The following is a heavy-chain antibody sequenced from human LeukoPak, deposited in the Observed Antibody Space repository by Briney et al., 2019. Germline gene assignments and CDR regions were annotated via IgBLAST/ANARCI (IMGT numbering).Heavy chain of an antibody. V-gene: IGHV3-53*05. CDR2: IRDSGEA. J-gene: IGHJ5*02. Sequence: GGSLRLSCAVSGFRVSYYYLSWVRQAPGKGLEWVGLIRDSGEAFYADFARGLFAISRDESENTLYLQLNSLRGADTAVYFCARDRAANQDWVEFDPWGQGTPVIVSS. CDR1: GFRVSYYY. CDR3: ARDRAANQDWVEFDP. D-gene: IGHD3/OR15-3a*01.